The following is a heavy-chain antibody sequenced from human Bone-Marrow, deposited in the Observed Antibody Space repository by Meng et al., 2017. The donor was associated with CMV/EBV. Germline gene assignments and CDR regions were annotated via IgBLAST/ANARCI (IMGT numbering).Heavy chain of an antibody. Sequence: ASAKVSCKASGYTFTGHYIQWVRQAPGQGLDWMGWIHPNNRATHYVQKYHGRVTMTRDTSISTAYMELSSLTYYDTAVYYCVREYISSWFDYWGQGSLVTVSS. CDR2: IHPNNRAT. J-gene: IGHJ4*02. CDR1: GYTFTGHY. CDR3: VREYISSWFDY. D-gene: IGHD6-13*01. V-gene: IGHV1-2*02.